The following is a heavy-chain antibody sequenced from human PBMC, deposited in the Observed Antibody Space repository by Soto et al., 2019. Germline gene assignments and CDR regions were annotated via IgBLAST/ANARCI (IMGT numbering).Heavy chain of an antibody. CDR3: AREGDLAYYFDY. V-gene: IGHV6-1*01. D-gene: IGHD3-10*01. Sequence: SQTLSLTCAISEDRVSNNNAAWNWIRQSPSRGLEWLGRTYYRSKSSNDYAVSVKSRITINPDTSKNQVSLQLNSVSPDDTAVYYCAREGDLAYYFDYWGQGTLVTVSS. CDR1: EDRVSNNNAA. J-gene: IGHJ4*02. CDR2: TYYRSKSSN.